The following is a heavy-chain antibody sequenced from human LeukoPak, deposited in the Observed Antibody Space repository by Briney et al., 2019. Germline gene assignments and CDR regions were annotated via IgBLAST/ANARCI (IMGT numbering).Heavy chain of an antibody. CDR2: ISGSGDST. Sequence: QPGGSLRLSCAASGFTFSSYAMSWVRQAPGKGLEGVSAISGSGDSTYYADSVKRRFTISRDNSRDTLYLQMNSLRAEDTAVYYCAKGYYDYVWGSYYFDYWGQGTLVTVSS. V-gene: IGHV3-23*01. CDR3: AKGYYDYVWGSYYFDY. CDR1: GFTFSSYA. D-gene: IGHD3-16*01. J-gene: IGHJ4*02.